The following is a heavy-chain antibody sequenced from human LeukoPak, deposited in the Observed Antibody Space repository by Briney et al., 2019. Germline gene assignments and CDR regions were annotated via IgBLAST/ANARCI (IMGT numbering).Heavy chain of an antibody. J-gene: IGHJ4*02. CDR3: AKDQGGDGYNIFDY. V-gene: IGHV3-23*01. CDR1: GFTFSSYA. CDR2: ISGNGGST. D-gene: IGHD5-24*01. Sequence: PGGSLRLSCAASGFTFSSYAMGWVRRAPGRGLEWVSAISGNGGSTYYADSVKGRFTIPRDNSKNTLYLQMNSLRAEDTAVYYCAKDQGGDGYNIFDYWGQGSLVTVSS.